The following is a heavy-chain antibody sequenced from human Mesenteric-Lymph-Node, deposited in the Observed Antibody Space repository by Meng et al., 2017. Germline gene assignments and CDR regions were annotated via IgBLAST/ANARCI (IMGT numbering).Heavy chain of an antibody. D-gene: IGHD3-10*01. J-gene: IGHJ5*02. CDR3: ARTLLWFGELGYWFDP. CDR2: INPNSGGT. CDR1: GYTFTGYY. V-gene: IGHV1-2*02. Sequence: KVSCKASGYTFTGYYMHWVRQAPGQGLEWMGWINPNSGGTNYAQKFQGRVTMTRDTSISTAYMELSRLRSDDTAVYYCARTLLWFGELGYWFDPWGQGTLVTVSS.